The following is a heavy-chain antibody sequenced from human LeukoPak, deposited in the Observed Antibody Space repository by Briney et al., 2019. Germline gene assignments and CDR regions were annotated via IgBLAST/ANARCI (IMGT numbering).Heavy chain of an antibody. CDR3: ARGGLTRQRWGYYYYYMDV. CDR1: GGSFSGYY. Sequence: SETLSLTCAVYGGSFSGYYWSWIRQPPGKWLEWIGEINHSGSTNYNPSLKSRVTISVDTSKNQFSLKLSSVTAADTAVYYCARGGLTRQRWGYYYYYMDVWGKGTTVTVSS. D-gene: IGHD6-25*01. V-gene: IGHV4-34*01. J-gene: IGHJ6*03. CDR2: INHSGST.